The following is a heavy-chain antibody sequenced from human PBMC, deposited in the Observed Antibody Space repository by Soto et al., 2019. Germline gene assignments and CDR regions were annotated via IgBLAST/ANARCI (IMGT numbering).Heavy chain of an antibody. Sequence: GASVKVSCKASGGTFSSYTISWVRQAPGQGLEWMGRIIPILGIANYAQKFQGRVTITADKSTSTAYMELSSLRSEDTAVYYCARGRSIAAAGTFDYWGQGTLVTVSS. CDR3: ARGRSIAAAGTFDY. CDR2: IIPILGIA. J-gene: IGHJ4*02. V-gene: IGHV1-69*02. D-gene: IGHD6-13*01. CDR1: GGTFSSYT.